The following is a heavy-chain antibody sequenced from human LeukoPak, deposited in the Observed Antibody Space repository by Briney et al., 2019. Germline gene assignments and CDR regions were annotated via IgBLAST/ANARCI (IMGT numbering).Heavy chain of an antibody. D-gene: IGHD3-10*01. Sequence: PGGSLRLSCVDSGLTFTNAWIRWVREAPGKGREWIGGIKRKTVGETTNYAEPVRGRFTISRDDSKSAVYLQMNSLKIEDTAVYYCTTDLGTYYHGSQRLIPIDYWGQGTLVTVSS. CDR2: IKRKTVGETT. J-gene: IGHJ4*02. CDR3: TTDLGTYYHGSQRLIPIDY. V-gene: IGHV3-15*01. CDR1: GLTFTNAW.